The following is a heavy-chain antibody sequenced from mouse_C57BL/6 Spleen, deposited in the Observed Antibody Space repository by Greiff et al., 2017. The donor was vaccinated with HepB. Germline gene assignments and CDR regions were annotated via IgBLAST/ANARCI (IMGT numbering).Heavy chain of an antibody. CDR1: GFSLTSYG. D-gene: IGHD2-5*01. J-gene: IGHJ4*01. V-gene: IGHV2-6*01. Sequence: VQLQESGPGLVAPSQSLSITCTVSGFSLTSYGVDWVRQSPGKGLEWLGVIWGVGSTNYNSALKSRLSISKDNSKSQVFLKMNSLQTDDTAMYYCARTSYYSNLYYAMDYWGQGTSVTVSS. CDR3: ARTSYYSNLYYAMDY. CDR2: IWGVGST.